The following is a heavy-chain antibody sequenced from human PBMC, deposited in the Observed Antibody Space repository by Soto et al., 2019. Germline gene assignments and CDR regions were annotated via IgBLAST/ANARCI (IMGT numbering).Heavy chain of an antibody. Sequence: QVQLVQSGAEVKKPGSSVKVSCKASGGTFSSYSINWVRQAPGQGLEWMGEIIPVFCTANYAQKFQGRVTITADVSTSTAYMELSSLRSEDTAVYYCARDGGRHSGGIDYWGQGTLVTVSS. CDR1: GGTFSSYS. V-gene: IGHV1-69*01. J-gene: IGHJ4*02. CDR2: IIPVFCTA. D-gene: IGHD1-26*01. CDR3: ARDGGRHSGGIDY.